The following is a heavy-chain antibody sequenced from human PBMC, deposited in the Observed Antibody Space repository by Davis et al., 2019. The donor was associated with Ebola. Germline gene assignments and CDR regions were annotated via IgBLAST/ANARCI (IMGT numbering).Heavy chain of an antibody. J-gene: IGHJ4*02. CDR3: AKYGYSFGSRDCLDY. Sequence: PGGSLRLSCAASGFTFSSYAMSWVRQAPGKGLEWVSAISGSGGSTYYAESVQGRFTMSGDNSQNTVYLQMNSLRAEDTAVYYCAKYGYSFGSRDCLDYWGQGTLVTVSS. D-gene: IGHD5-12*01. V-gene: IGHV3-23*01. CDR2: ISGSGGST. CDR1: GFTFSSYA.